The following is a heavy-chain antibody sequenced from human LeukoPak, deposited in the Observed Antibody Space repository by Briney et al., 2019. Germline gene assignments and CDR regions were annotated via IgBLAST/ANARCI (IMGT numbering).Heavy chain of an antibody. J-gene: IGHJ4*02. CDR2: IYNSGST. D-gene: IGHD4-23*01. Sequence: SETLSLTCTVSGGSISSYYWSWIRQPPGKGLEWIGYIYNSGSTNYNPSLKSRVTISADTSKNQFSLKLNSVTAADTAVYYCARDSVGKPFDYWGQGTLVTVSS. CDR3: ARDSVGKPFDY. CDR1: GGSISSYY. V-gene: IGHV4-59*01.